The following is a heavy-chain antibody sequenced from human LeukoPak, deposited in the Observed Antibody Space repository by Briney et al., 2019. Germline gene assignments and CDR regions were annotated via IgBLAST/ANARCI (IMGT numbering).Heavy chain of an antibody. V-gene: IGHV3-9*01. CDR3: ARDRATVVPFDY. J-gene: IGHJ4*02. D-gene: IGHD4-23*01. CDR1: GFTFDDYA. CDR2: ISWNSGSI. Sequence: GGSLRLSCAASGFTFDDYAMHWVRQAPGKGLEWVSGISWNSGSIGYADSVKGRFTISRDNAKNSLYLQMNSLRAEDTAVYYCARDRATVVPFDYWGQGTLVTVSS.